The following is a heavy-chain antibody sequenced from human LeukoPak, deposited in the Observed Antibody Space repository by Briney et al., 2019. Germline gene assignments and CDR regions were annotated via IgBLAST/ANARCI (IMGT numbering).Heavy chain of an antibody. CDR1: GFTFSSYW. CDR3: ISHNNYRSYD. D-gene: IGHD4-11*01. V-gene: IGHV3-74*01. J-gene: IGHJ4*02. CDR2: ISTDGTTK. Sequence: GGSLRLSCAASGFTFSSYWMHWVRQVPGKGLVWVSRISTDGTTKNYADSVKGRFTISRDNAKNTVYLQMNSLTDDDTAIYYCISHNNYRSYDWGQGTLVTVSS.